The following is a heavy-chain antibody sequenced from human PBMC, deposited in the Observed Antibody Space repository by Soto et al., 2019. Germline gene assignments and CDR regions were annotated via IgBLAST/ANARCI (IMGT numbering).Heavy chain of an antibody. D-gene: IGHD4-4*01. Sequence: QVQLVQSGADVKQPGSSVRVSCKASGGPLSSYTVSWVRQAPGQGLEWMGGIIPISGTANYAQSFQGRVTITADESTSTAYLDLSSLRSEDSAVYYCAIGTTIVAFYYYYGMDVW. CDR1: GGPLSSYT. J-gene: IGHJ6*01. CDR3: AIGTTIVAFYYYYGMDV. V-gene: IGHV1-69*01. CDR2: IIPISGTA.